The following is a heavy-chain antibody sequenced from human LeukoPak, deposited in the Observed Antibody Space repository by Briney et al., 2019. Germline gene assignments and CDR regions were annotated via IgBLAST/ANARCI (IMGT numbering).Heavy chain of an antibody. Sequence: GGSLRLSCAASGFTFSSFDMHWVRQPTGQGLEWVSTIGTASDTYYPGSVEGRFTLSRDNAKNSLYLQINSLTAGDTAVYYCARGPPRGKYYYMDVWGKGTTVTVSS. CDR3: ARGPPRGKYYYMDV. J-gene: IGHJ6*03. CDR2: IGTASDT. D-gene: IGHD1-1*01. CDR1: GFTFSSFD. V-gene: IGHV3-13*01.